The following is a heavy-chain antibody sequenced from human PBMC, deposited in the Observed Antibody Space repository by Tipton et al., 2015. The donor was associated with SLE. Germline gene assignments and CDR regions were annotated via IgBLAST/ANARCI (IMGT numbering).Heavy chain of an antibody. CDR1: GFTFSDHA. V-gene: IGHV3-23*01. Sequence: SLRLSCAASGFTFSDHAMNWVRQAPGKGLEWVSSTSGSGISTYYADSVKGRFTISRDNSKSTLYVQMNSLRAEDTAVYYCAKDRQPPGGLQLLPLDALDIWGPGSLVTVSS. CDR3: AKDRQPPGGLQLLPLDALDI. D-gene: IGHD2-15*01. J-gene: IGHJ3*02. CDR2: TSGSGIST.